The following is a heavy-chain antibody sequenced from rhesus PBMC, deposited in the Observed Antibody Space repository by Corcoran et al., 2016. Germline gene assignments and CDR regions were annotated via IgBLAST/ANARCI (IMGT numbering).Heavy chain of an antibody. CDR1: GFTFVIYD. J-gene: IGHJ4*01. Sequence: EGQLVETGGGLVKPGGSLRLSWPASGFTFVIYDMNWVRQAPGKGLEWVSGITSNGGTTHYADSGKARFTTSRDNSKNTRSLQMNSLRPEDMAVYYCATDTVTVTGSDTFWGQGVLVTVSS. V-gene: IGHV3S5*01. CDR2: ITSNGGTT. D-gene: IGHD4-29*01. CDR3: ATDTVTVTGSDTF.